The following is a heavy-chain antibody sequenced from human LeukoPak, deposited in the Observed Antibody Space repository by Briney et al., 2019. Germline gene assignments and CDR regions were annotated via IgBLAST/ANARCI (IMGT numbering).Heavy chain of an antibody. Sequence: PGGPLRLSCAASGFTFSSYDMHWVRQATGKGLEWVSAIGTAGDTYYPGSVKGRFTISRENAKNSLYLQMNSLRAGDTAVYYCARGLRWEPRIAAAGALGEFDYWGQGTLVTVSS. CDR3: ARGLRWEPRIAAAGALGEFDY. V-gene: IGHV3-13*01. J-gene: IGHJ4*02. CDR2: IGTAGDT. CDR1: GFTFSSYD. D-gene: IGHD6-13*01.